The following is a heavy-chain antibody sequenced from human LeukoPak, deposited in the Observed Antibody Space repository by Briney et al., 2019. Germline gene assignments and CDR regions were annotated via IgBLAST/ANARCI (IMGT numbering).Heavy chain of an antibody. CDR1: GGTFSRCA. CDR2: IIPIFGKS. D-gene: IGHD3-22*01. J-gene: IGHJ4*02. Sequence: GASVKVSCKASGGTFSRCAISWVRQAPGQGLEWMGGIIPIFGKSNYAQKFQGRVTITADESTSTAYMELSSLRSEDTAVYYCATYYYDSSGYYSVPLIFDYWGQGTLVTVSS. V-gene: IGHV1-69*13. CDR3: ATYYYDSSGYYSVPLIFDY.